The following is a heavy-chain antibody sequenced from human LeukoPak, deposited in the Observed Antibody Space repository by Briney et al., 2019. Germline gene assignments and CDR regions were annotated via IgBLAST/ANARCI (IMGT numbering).Heavy chain of an antibody. CDR3: AGEARDSSGYPNSAFDI. V-gene: IGHV4-59*01. CDR1: GGSISSYY. J-gene: IGHJ3*02. Sequence: SETLSLTCTVSGGSISSYYWSWIRQPPGKGLEWIGYIYYSGSTNYNPSLKSRVTISVDTSKNQFSLKLSSVTAADTAVYYCAGEARDSSGYPNSAFDIWGQGTMVTVSS. CDR2: IYYSGST. D-gene: IGHD3-22*01.